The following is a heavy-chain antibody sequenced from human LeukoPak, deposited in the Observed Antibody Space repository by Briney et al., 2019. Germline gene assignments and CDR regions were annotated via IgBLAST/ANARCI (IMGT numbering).Heavy chain of an antibody. CDR1: GFTFSSYG. V-gene: IGHV3-30-3*01. J-gene: IGHJ4*02. CDR2: ISNDGSNK. Sequence: QSGGSLRLSCAASGFTFSSYGLHWVRQAPGKGLEWVAVISNDGSNKYYADSVKGRFTISRDNSKNTLYLQMNSLRAEDTAVYYCARDWVSAGDGYNSILDYWGQGTLVTVSS. D-gene: IGHD5-24*01. CDR3: ARDWVSAGDGYNSILDY.